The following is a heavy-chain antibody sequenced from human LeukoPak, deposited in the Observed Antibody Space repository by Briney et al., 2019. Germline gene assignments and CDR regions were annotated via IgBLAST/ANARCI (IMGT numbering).Heavy chain of an antibody. CDR1: GCSISSYY. J-gene: IGHJ5*02. CDR3: ARAPYDILTVQMGTPHWFDP. V-gene: IGHV4-59*08. CDR2: IYYSGST. D-gene: IGHD3-9*01. Sequence: SETLSLTCTVSGCSISSYYWSWIRQPPGKGLEWIGYIYYSGSTNYNPSLKSRVTISVDTSKNQFSLKLSSVTAADTAVYYCARAPYDILTVQMGTPHWFDPWGQGTLVTVSS.